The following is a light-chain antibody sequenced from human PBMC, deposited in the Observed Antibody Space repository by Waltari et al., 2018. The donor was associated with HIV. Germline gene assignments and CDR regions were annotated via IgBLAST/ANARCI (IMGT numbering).Light chain of an antibody. Sequence: QSVLTQPPAVSAAPGQRVNFSCSGSSSNIQNNYVSWYKHIPGTAPKLLIFKNNERPSGIPDRFSGSKSGTSATLAVTGLQIGDEADYYCATWDTDLIGVVFGGGTKLTVL. J-gene: IGLJ2*01. V-gene: IGLV1-51*02. CDR2: KNN. CDR1: SSNIQNNY. CDR3: ATWDTDLIGVV.